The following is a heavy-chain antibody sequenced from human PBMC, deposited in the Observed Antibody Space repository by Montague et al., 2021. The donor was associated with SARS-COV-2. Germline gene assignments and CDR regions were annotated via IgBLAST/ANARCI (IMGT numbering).Heavy chain of an antibody. CDR1: GFSLSTSGVG. D-gene: IGHD6-13*01. CDR2: IYWDDDK. CDR3: AHRIGIAAVPNGFRVDP. V-gene: IGHV2-5*02. J-gene: IGHJ5*02. Sequence: PALVKPTQTLTLTCTFSGFSLSTSGVGVGWIRQPPGKALEWLALIYWDDDKRYSPSLKSRLTITKDTSKNQVVLTMTNMDPVDTATYYCAHRIGIAAVPNGFRVDPWGQGTLVTVSS.